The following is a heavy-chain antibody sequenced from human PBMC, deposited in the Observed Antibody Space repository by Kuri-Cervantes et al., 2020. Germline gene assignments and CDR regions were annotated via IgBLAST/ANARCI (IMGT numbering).Heavy chain of an antibody. CDR1: GFTFSSYG. CDR3: ARWPVWVRTNAFDI. V-gene: IGHV3-30*03. Sequence: GESLKISCAASGFTFSSYGMHWVRQAPGKGLEWVAVISYDGSNKYYADSVKGRFTISRENSKNTLYLQMNSLRAEETAVYYCARWPVWVRTNAFDIWGQGTMVTVSS. CDR2: ISYDGSNK. J-gene: IGHJ3*02. D-gene: IGHD3-16*01.